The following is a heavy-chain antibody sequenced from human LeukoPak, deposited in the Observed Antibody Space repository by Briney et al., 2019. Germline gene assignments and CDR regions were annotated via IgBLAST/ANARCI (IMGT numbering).Heavy chain of an antibody. CDR2: ISPNSGGT. V-gene: IGHV1-2*02. CDR1: GYTFTGYY. CDR3: AREVVRGNWFDP. Sequence: ASVTVSCKASGYTFTGYYMHWVRQAPGQGLEWMGWISPNSGGTNYAQKFQGRVTMTRDTSISTAYMELSRLRSDDTAVYYCAREVVRGNWFDPWGQGTLVTVSS. J-gene: IGHJ5*02. D-gene: IGHD3-10*01.